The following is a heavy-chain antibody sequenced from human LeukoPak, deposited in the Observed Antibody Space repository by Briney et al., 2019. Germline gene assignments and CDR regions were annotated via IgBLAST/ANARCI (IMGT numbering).Heavy chain of an antibody. J-gene: IGHJ4*02. V-gene: IGHV1-46*01. CDR1: GYTFTGYY. D-gene: IGHD6-13*01. CDR3: ARDTSYSSSQTSPDY. CDR2: INPSGGST. Sequence: ASVKVPCKASGYTFTGYYMHWVRQAPGQGLEWMGIINPSGGSTSYAQKFQGRVTMTRDTSTSTVYMELSSLRSEDTAVYYCARDTSYSSSQTSPDYWGQGTLVTVSS.